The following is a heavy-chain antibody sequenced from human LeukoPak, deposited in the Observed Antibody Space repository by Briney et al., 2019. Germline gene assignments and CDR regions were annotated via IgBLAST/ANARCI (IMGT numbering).Heavy chain of an antibody. CDR2: IYTGGSP. Sequence: GSLRLSCAASGLTVSSNHMGWVRQAPGKGLEWVVVIYTGGSPDYADSVKGRFTIPRDNSKNRLHLQMNSLRAEDTAGYSCARGARAATGYYYYYMDVWGKGTTVTVSS. CDR3: ARGARAATGYYYYYMDV. V-gene: IGHV3-53*01. CDR1: GLTVSSNH. D-gene: IGHD2-15*01. J-gene: IGHJ6*03.